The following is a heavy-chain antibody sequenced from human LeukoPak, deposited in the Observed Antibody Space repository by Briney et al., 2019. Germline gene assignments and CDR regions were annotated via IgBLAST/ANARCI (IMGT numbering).Heavy chain of an antibody. CDR1: GFTFSSYD. D-gene: IGHD1-26*01. Sequence: GGSLRLSCAASGFTFSSYDMHWVRQATGKGLEWVSAIGTAGDTYYPGSVKGRFTISRESAKNSLYLQMNSLRAGDTAVYYCARTSGSYYEFDYWGQGTLVTVSS. J-gene: IGHJ4*02. CDR3: ARTSGSYYEFDY. V-gene: IGHV3-13*04. CDR2: IGTAGDT.